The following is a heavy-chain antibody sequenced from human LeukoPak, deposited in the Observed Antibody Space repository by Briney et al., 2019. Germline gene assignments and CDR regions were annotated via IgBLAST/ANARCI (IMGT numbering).Heavy chain of an antibody. D-gene: IGHD2-15*01. V-gene: IGHV4-30-4*07. CDR2: IYYSGST. J-gene: IGHJ4*02. CDR3: ARDLRWREYYFDY. Sequence: SETLSLTCAVSGGSISSGGYSWSWIRQPPGKGLEWIGYIYYSGSTYYNPSLKSRVTISVDTSKNQFSLKLSSVTAADTAVYYCARDLRWREYYFDYWGQGTLVTVSS. CDR1: GGSISSGGYS.